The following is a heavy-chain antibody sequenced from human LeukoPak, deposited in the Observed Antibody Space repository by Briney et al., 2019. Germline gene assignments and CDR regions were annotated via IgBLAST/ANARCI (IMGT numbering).Heavy chain of an antibody. J-gene: IGHJ6*04. CDR2: IRSKAYGGTA. CDR3: AELGITMIGGV. D-gene: IGHD3-10*02. Sequence: PGGSLRLSCAASGFTFSSYAMSWVRQAPGKGLEWIGFIRSKAYGGTAEYAASVKGTFSISRDDSKSIAYLQLNSLRAEDTAVYYCAELGITMIGGVWGKGTTVTISS. V-gene: IGHV3-49*04. CDR1: GFTFSSYA.